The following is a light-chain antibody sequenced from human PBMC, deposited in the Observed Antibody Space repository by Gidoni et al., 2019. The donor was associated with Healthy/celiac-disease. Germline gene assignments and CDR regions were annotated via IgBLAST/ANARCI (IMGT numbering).Light chain of an antibody. J-gene: IGKJ1*01. CDR2: AAS. CDR1: QSISSY. Sequence: DIQMTQSPSSLSASVGDRVTITCRASQSISSYFNWYQQKPGQAPTLLIYAASCLQSGVPSRFCGSGSWTDFTLTISSLQPEDFATYYCQQSYSTPWTFGQGTKVEIK. V-gene: IGKV1-39*01. CDR3: QQSYSTPWT.